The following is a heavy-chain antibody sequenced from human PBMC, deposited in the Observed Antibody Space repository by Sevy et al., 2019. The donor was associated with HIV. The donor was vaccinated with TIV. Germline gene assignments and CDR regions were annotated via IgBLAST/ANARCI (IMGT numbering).Heavy chain of an antibody. CDR2: MNPNSGNT. CDR1: GYTFTSYD. V-gene: IGHV1-8*01. Sequence: ASVKVSCKASGYTFTSYDINWVRQATGQGLEWMGWMNPNSGNTGYAQKFQGRVTMTRNTSISTAYMELSSLRSEDTAVYYCARPAAAGTGNWFDPWGQRTLVTVSS. CDR3: ARPAAAGTGNWFDP. J-gene: IGHJ5*02. D-gene: IGHD6-13*01.